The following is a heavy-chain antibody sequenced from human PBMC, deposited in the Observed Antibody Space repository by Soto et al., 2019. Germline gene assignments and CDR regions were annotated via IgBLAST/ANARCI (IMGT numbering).Heavy chain of an antibody. D-gene: IGHD3-3*01. V-gene: IGHV1-69*12. CDR1: GGTFSNHV. J-gene: IGHJ6*02. CDR3: ARGPYEFWSGYYRPDFHSGMDV. CDR2: IINIFGTA. Sequence: QVQLVQSGAEVKKPGSSVKVSCKASGGTFSNHVISWVRQAPGQGLEWMGGIINIFGTANYAQKFQGRATITADESTSTAHMELSSLRSEDTAVYYCARGPYEFWSGYYRPDFHSGMDVWGQGTTVTVSS.